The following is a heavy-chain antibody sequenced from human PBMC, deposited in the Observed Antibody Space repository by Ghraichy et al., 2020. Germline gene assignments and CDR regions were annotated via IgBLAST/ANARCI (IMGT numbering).Heavy chain of an antibody. Sequence: LSLTCAASGFTFSSYAMHWVRQAPGKGLEWVAVISYDGSNKYYADSVKGRFTISRDNSKNTLYLQMNSLRAEDTAVYYCARGRLGLTTYMDVWGKGTTVTVSS. V-gene: IGHV3-30*04. CDR2: ISYDGSNK. D-gene: IGHD4-11*01. CDR3: ARGRLGLTTYMDV. J-gene: IGHJ6*03. CDR1: GFTFSSYA.